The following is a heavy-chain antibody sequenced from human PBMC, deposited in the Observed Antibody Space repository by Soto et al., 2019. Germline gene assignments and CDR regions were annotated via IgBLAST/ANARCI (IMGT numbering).Heavy chain of an antibody. CDR3: ARSTYCNGGSCYPQY. D-gene: IGHD2-15*01. J-gene: IGHJ4*02. CDR1: GFTFSDYG. CDR2: ISYDGSDR. V-gene: IGHV3-30*03. Sequence: GGSLRLSCEGPGFTFSDYGFHWVRQAPGKGLEWVAMISYDGSDRYYRDSAQGRFTISRDDSKNTVFLQMNSLRTEDTAMYYCARSTYCNGGSCYPQYWGPGTLVTVSS.